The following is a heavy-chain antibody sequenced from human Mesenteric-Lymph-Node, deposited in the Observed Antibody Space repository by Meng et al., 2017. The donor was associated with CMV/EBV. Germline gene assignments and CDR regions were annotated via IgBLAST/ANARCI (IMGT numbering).Heavy chain of an antibody. V-gene: IGHV3-NL1*01. CDR2: ISWDGGST. Sequence: GESLKISCAASGFAFSSYAMHWVRQAPGKGLEWVSLISWDGGSTYYADSVKGRFTISRDNAKRSLYLQMNSLRAEDTAVYYCARQVDYWGQGTLVTVSS. J-gene: IGHJ4*02. CDR3: ARQVDY. CDR1: GFAFSSYA.